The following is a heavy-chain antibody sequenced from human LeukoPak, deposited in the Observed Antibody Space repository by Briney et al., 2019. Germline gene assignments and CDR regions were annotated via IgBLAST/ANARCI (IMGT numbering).Heavy chain of an antibody. V-gene: IGHV3-30-3*01. CDR2: ISYDGSNK. J-gene: IGHJ4*02. CDR3: AKAKLRFLEWLPEDYFDY. Sequence: GRSLRLSCAASGFTFSSYAMHWVRQAPGKGLEWVAVISYDGSNKYYADSVKGRFTISRDNSKNTLYLQMNSLRAEDTAVYYCAKAKLRFLEWLPEDYFDYWGQGTLVTVSS. CDR1: GFTFSSYA. D-gene: IGHD3-3*01.